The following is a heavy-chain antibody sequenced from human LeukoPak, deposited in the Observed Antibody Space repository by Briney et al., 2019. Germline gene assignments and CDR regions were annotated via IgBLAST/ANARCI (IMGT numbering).Heavy chain of an antibody. Sequence: GGSLRLSCAASGFTFSSYEMNWVRQAPGKGLEWVSYISSSGSTIYYADSVKGRFTISRDNAKNTLYLQMNSLRAEDTAVYYCAKINAVARRDSADYYYYYYMDVWGKGTTVTISS. D-gene: IGHD5-24*01. CDR1: GFTFSSYE. V-gene: IGHV3-48*03. CDR3: AKINAVARRDSADYYYYYYMDV. CDR2: ISSSGSTI. J-gene: IGHJ6*03.